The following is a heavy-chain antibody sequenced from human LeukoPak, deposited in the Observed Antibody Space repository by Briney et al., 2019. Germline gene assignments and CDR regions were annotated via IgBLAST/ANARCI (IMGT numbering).Heavy chain of an antibody. D-gene: IGHD2-21*02. CDR3: AREESYCSGDCSPG. J-gene: IGHJ4*02. V-gene: IGHV3-21*01. CDR1: GFTLSGYT. CDR2: ISTSSTYI. Sequence: GGSLRLSCAAPGFTLSGYTMNWVRQAPGKGLQWVSSISTSSTYIYYTDSVKGRFTISRDNAENSLYLQMNSLRPEDTAVYYCAREESYCSGDCSPGWGQGTLVTVSS.